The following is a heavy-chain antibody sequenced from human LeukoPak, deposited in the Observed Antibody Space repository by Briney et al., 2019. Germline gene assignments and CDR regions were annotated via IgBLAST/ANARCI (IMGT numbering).Heavy chain of an antibody. CDR1: GGTLTNYA. CDR3: ARGALYSSSWFKFDP. D-gene: IGHD6-13*01. CDR2: LIPILDMA. Sequence: SVKVSCKASGGTLTNYAISWVRQAPGQGLEWMGRLIPILDMANYAQIFQGRVTITADKSTNTAYMELSSLRSEDTAVYYCARGALYSSSWFKFDPWGQGTLVTVSS. V-gene: IGHV1-69*04. J-gene: IGHJ5*02.